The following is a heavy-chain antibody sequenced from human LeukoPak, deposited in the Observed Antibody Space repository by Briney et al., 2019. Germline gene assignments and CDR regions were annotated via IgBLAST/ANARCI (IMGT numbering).Heavy chain of an antibody. Sequence: SVKVSCAASGGSFSSYAISWVRQAPGKGLEWMGRIIHILGIANYAQTLQGSVTITADKSTHPAYMELSSLRAEDTAVYYFVRAGTSFYYYGMDVWGQGTTVTVSS. CDR3: VRAGTSFYYYGMDV. CDR1: GGSFSSYA. D-gene: IGHD6-19*01. V-gene: IGHV1-69*04. J-gene: IGHJ6*02. CDR2: IIHILGIA.